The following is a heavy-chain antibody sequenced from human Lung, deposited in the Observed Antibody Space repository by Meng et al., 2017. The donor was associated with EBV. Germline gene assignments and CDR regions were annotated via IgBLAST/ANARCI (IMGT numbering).Heavy chain of an antibody. J-gene: IGHJ4*02. CDR3: ARFYCSSTSCPHVLFDY. V-gene: IGHV1-18*01. CDR1: GYTFTSYA. Sequence: QVQLVQSGSELKKPEASVKVSCKASGYTFTSYAMNWVRQAPGQGLEWMGWISAYNGNTNYAQKLQGRVTMTTDTSTSTAYMELRSLRFDDTAVYYCARFYCSSTSCPHVLFDYWGQGTLVTVSS. D-gene: IGHD2-2*01. CDR2: ISAYNGNT.